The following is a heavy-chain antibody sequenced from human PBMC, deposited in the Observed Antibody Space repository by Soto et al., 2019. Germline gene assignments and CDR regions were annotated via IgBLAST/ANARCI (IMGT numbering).Heavy chain of an antibody. Sequence: GGSPGPPSAASWFTLSRLSKNWVRQAPGKGLEWVSYISSSSSTIYYADSVKGRFTISRDNAKNSLYLQMNSLRDEDTAVYYCARDRVSSSAPWGQGTLVTVSS. J-gene: IGHJ5*02. CDR2: ISSSSSTI. V-gene: IGHV3-48*02. D-gene: IGHD6-6*01. CDR3: ARDRVSSSAP. CDR1: WFTLSRLS.